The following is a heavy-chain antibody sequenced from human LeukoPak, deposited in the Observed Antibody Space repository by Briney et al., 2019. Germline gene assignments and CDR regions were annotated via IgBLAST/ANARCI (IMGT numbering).Heavy chain of an antibody. V-gene: IGHV3-48*03. CDR2: ISSSGSTI. CDR1: GFTFSSYA. Sequence: GGSLRLSCAASGFTFSSYAMNWVRQAPGKGLEWVSYISSSGSTIYYADPVKGRFTISRGNAKNSLYLQMNSLRAEDTAVYYCAQIYTYGSSQFDYWGQGTLVTVSS. CDR3: AQIYTYGSSQFDY. D-gene: IGHD5-18*01. J-gene: IGHJ4*02.